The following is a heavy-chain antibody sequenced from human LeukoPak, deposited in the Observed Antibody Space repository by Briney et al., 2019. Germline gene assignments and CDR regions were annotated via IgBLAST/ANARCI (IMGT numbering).Heavy chain of an antibody. CDR2: INPSGGST. D-gene: IGHD6-13*01. V-gene: IGHV1-46*01. CDR1: GYTFTSYY. Sequence: ASVKVSCKASGYTFTSYYMHWVRQAPGQGLEWMGIINPSGGSTSYAQKFQGRVTMTRDTSTSTAYMDLSSLRSEDTAVYHCARAPRNSSTMLDFWGQGTLVTISS. J-gene: IGHJ4*02. CDR3: ARAPRNSSTMLDF.